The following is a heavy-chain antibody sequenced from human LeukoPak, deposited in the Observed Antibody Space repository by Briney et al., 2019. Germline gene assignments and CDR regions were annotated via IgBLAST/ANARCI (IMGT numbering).Heavy chain of an antibody. D-gene: IGHD3-3*01. J-gene: IGHJ4*02. CDR3: ARESPIFGVVIIRGDFDY. CDR2: ISSSSSYI. CDR1: GFTFSSYS. V-gene: IGHV3-21*01. Sequence: GGSLRLSCAASGFTFSSYSMNWVRQAPGKGLEWVSSISSSSSYIYYADSVKGRFTISRDNAKNSLYLQMNSLRAEDTAVYYCARESPIFGVVIIRGDFDYWGQGTLVTVSS.